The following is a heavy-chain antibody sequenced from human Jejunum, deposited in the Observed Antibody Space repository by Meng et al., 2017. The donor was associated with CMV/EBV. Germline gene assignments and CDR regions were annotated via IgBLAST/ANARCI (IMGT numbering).Heavy chain of an antibody. J-gene: IGHJ5*01. D-gene: IGHD3-22*01. V-gene: IGHV1-69*10. CDR2: MNHILDKT. Sequence: WGRQATGKGIEWKGGMNHILDKTKYAKKCRGRVTIIADKTTGKAHMELSSLRSEDTAIYFCAIQSSGGYSDGSVSYHDSWGQGTLVTVSS. CDR3: AIQSSGGYSDGSVSYHDS.